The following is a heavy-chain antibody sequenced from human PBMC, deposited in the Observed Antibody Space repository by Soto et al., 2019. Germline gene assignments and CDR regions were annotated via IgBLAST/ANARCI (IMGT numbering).Heavy chain of an antibody. CDR3: ARADDLVCDS. Sequence: ASVKVSCKASGYTFTDSHIHWVRQAPGQGLEWMCWINPDTGDRNYAQRFQGRLTLTRDTSITTAYMALTRLTSDDTAVYFCARADDLVCDSWGQRTLVTVSS. CDR1: GYTFTDSH. CDR2: INPDTGDR. D-gene: IGHD1-1*01. V-gene: IGHV1-2*02. J-gene: IGHJ4*02.